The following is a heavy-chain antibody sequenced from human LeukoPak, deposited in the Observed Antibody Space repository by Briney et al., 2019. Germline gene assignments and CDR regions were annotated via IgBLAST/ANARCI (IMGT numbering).Heavy chain of an antibody. CDR3: ARDRAYYYYGMDV. Sequence: ASVKVSCKASGYTFSGNYIHWVRQAPGQGLEWMGWINPGTGGTNYAQKFQGRVTMTGDTSISTSYMELSRLTSDDTAVYFCARDRAYYYYGMDVWGQGTTVTVSS. V-gene: IGHV1-2*02. CDR2: INPGTGGT. CDR1: GYTFSGNY. J-gene: IGHJ6*02.